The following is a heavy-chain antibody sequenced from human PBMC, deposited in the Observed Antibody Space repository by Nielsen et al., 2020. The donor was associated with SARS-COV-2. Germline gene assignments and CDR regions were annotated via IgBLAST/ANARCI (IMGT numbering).Heavy chain of an antibody. CDR3: ARGFKYGFVSSTNYLDV. Sequence: SETLSLTCTVSGGPISSYYWTWIRQPPGKGLEWIGDISDSGSTNYSPSLKSRVTISLAKSKNQFSLKLTSVTAADTAVHYCARGFKYGFVSSTNYLDVWGKGTTVTVSS. V-gene: IGHV4-59*08. D-gene: IGHD3-10*01. J-gene: IGHJ6*03. CDR2: ISDSGST. CDR1: GGPISSYY.